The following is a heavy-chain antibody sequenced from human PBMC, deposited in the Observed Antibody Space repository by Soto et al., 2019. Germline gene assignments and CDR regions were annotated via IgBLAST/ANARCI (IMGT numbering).Heavy chain of an antibody. CDR2: IYYIGNT. CDR3: ARGVLLWFGELLAGPWFDP. Sequence: SETLSLTCTVSGGSISSGDYYWSWILQPPGKGLELISYIYYIGNTYYNPSLKSRFTISLDTSKNQFSLKLSSVTAADTAVYYCARGVLLWFGELLAGPWFDPWGQGTLVTVSS. V-gene: IGHV4-30-4*01. CDR1: GGSISSGDYY. J-gene: IGHJ5*02. D-gene: IGHD3-10*01.